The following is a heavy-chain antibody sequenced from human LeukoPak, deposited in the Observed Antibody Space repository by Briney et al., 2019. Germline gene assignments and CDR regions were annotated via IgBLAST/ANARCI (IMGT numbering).Heavy chain of an antibody. V-gene: IGHV4-39*07. CDR1: GGSISSSSYY. D-gene: IGHD3-22*01. J-gene: IGHJ3*02. CDR2: IYHSGST. CDR3: ARVGDDSSGYYQHDAFDI. Sequence: NASETLSLTCTVSGGSISSSSYYWGWIRQPPGKGLEWIGEIYHSGSTNYNPSLKSRVTISVDKSKNQFSLKLSSVTAADTAVYYCARVGDDSSGYYQHDAFDIWGQGTMVTVSS.